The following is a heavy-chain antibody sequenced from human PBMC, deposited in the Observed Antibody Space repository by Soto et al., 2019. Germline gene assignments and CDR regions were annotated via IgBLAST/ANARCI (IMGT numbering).Heavy chain of an antibody. V-gene: IGHV3-30*18. J-gene: IGHJ5*02. D-gene: IGHD3-10*01. CDR3: AKDAGRQRDATSPNWFDP. CDR1: AFTFSSYG. CDR2: ISYDGSNK. Sequence: XESLRLSCAASAFTFSSYGMHWVRQAPGKGLEWVAVISYDGSNKYYADSVKGRFTISRDNSKNTLYLQMNSMRAEDTAVYYCAKDAGRQRDATSPNWFDPWGQGTLVTVSS.